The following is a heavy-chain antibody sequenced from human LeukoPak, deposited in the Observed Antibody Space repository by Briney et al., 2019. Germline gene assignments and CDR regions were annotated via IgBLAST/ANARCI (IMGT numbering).Heavy chain of an antibody. Sequence: SVKVSCKASGGTFSSYAISWVRQAPGQGLEWMGRIIPILGIANYAQKFQGRVTVTADKSTSTAYMELSSLRSEDTAVYYCARDAHYYDSSGYPDYWGQGTLVTVSP. CDR1: GGTFSSYA. D-gene: IGHD3-22*01. CDR2: IIPILGIA. J-gene: IGHJ4*02. CDR3: ARDAHYYDSSGYPDY. V-gene: IGHV1-69*04.